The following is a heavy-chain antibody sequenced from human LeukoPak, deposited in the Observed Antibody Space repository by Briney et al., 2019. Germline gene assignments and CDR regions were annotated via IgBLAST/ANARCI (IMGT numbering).Heavy chain of an antibody. Sequence: PGRSLRLSCAASGFTFSSYGMHWVRQALGKGLEWVAVISYDGSNKYYADSVKGRFTISRDNSKNTLYLQMNSLRAEDTAVYYCAKEGDDFWTRTPPFLWFDPWGQGTLVTVSS. J-gene: IGHJ5*02. D-gene: IGHD3-3*01. CDR3: AKEGDDFWTRTPPFLWFDP. CDR2: ISYDGSNK. V-gene: IGHV3-30*18. CDR1: GFTFSSYG.